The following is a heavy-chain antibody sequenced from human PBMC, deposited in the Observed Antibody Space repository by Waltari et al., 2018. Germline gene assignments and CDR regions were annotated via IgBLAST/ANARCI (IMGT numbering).Heavy chain of an antibody. CDR2: ISTIGTSI. J-gene: IGHJ4*02. D-gene: IGHD1-20*01. V-gene: IGHV3-48*03. CDR3: MSSLISGTTL. Sequence: EVQLVQSGGGLLQPGGSVRLSCAASGFTFSNYAMNWVRQAPGKGLEWISHISTIGTSIYYADSVRGRFTISRDNTKNSLYLQMNSLRAEDTAVYYCMSSLISGTTLWGQGTLVTVSS. CDR1: GFTFSNYA.